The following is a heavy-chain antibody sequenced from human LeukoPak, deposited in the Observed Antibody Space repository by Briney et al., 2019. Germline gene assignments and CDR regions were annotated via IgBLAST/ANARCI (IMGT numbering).Heavy chain of an antibody. CDR2: ISYDGSNK. J-gene: IGHJ2*01. CDR3: ARGVGYFDL. V-gene: IGHV3-30*03. Sequence: GGSLRLSCAASGFTFSDYYMTWIRQAPGKGLEWVAVISYDGSNKYYADSVKGRFTISRDNAKNTLYLQMNSLRAEDTAVYYCARGVGYFDLWGRGTLVTVSS. CDR1: GFTFSDYY.